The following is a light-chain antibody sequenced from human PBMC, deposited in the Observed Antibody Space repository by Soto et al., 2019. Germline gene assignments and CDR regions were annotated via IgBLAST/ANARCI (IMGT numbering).Light chain of an antibody. CDR3: QQYNTYST. Sequence: DIQRTQSPSTLSASXXDIVXITCRASQNIRNWLAWYQQKPGKAPXXLIYDASSLKSGVPARFSGSGSGTEFTLTISSLQPDDFATYYCQQYNTYSTFGQGTRLEIK. J-gene: IGKJ5*01. CDR1: QNIRNW. CDR2: DAS. V-gene: IGKV1-5*01.